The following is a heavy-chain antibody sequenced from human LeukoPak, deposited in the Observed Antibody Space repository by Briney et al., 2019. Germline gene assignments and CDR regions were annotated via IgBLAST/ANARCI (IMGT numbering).Heavy chain of an antibody. V-gene: IGHV3-73*01. Sequence: GGSLRLSCAASGFTFSGSAIDWVRQSFGKGLEWIGHIDKEKNSYATASAYAVSVEGRFTVSRDDSKNMAYLQMTGLNTEDTALYYCTRDSGTYNWFDPWGQGTLVTVSS. CDR2: IDKEKNSYAT. D-gene: IGHD1-26*01. CDR3: TRDSGTYNWFDP. CDR1: GFTFSGSA. J-gene: IGHJ5*02.